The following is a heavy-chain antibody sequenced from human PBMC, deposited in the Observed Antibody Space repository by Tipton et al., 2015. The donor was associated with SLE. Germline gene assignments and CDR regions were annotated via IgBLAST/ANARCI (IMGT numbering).Heavy chain of an antibody. CDR1: GFTFSTYT. J-gene: IGHJ4*02. CDR2: IIRSSSYI. Sequence: SLRLSCEASGFTFSTYTMNWVRQAPGKGLEWVSSIIRSSSYIAYADSVKGRFTISRDNAKNLLFLQLKSLRAEDTAVYFCASPYGGDYYDSSGYHLWGQGTLVTVSS. CDR3: ASPYGGDYYDSSGYHL. D-gene: IGHD3-22*01. V-gene: IGHV3-21*01.